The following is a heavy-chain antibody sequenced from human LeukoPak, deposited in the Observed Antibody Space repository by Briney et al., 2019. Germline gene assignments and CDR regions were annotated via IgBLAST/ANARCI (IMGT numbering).Heavy chain of an antibody. CDR3: AHRGGGQWYFDL. V-gene: IGHV2-5*02. D-gene: IGHD3-16*01. CDR1: GFSLSTNGEG. J-gene: IGHJ2*01. CDR2: IYWDDDK. Sequence: SGPTLVNPTQTLTLTCTFSGFSLSTNGEGLGWIRQPPGKALEWLALIYWDDDKRYSPSLKSRLTITKDTSKNQVVLTMTNMDPVDTATYYCAHRGGGQWYFDLWGRGTLVTVSS.